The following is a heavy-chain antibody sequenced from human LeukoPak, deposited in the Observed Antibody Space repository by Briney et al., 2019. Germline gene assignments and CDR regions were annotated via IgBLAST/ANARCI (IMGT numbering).Heavy chain of an antibody. Sequence: GGSLRLSCAASGFTFSSYSMNWVRQAPGKWLEWVSYISSSSSTIYYADSVKGRFTISRDNAKNSLYLQMNSLRAEDTAVYYCARARNYYDSSGYYFDYWGQGTLVTVSS. J-gene: IGHJ4*02. CDR3: ARARNYYDSSGYYFDY. CDR2: ISSSSSTI. D-gene: IGHD3-22*01. CDR1: GFTFSSYS. V-gene: IGHV3-48*01.